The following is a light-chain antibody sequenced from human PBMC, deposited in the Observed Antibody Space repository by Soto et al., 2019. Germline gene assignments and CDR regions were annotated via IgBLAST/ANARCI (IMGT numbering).Light chain of an antibody. CDR1: ETINNW. Sequence: DIQMTQSPSTLSASVGDRVTITCRASETINNWLAWYQQKPGKPPKLLISKASNLESGVPSRFSGSGSETEFTVTISGLQPDDFATYYCQQYDSYSLLTFAGGTTVDIK. J-gene: IGKJ4*01. V-gene: IGKV1-5*03. CDR2: KAS. CDR3: QQYDSYSLLT.